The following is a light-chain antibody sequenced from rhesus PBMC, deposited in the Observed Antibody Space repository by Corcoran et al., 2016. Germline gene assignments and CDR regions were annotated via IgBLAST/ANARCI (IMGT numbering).Light chain of an antibody. CDR1: QSVSSS. CDR3: QQYSNWPLT. CDR2: GAS. Sequence: EIVMTQSPAHLSLSPGERSTLSCRASQSVSSSLARYKQKPGKAPRLLIYGASSRATGIPDRFRGSGSGTEFTLTISSLEPEDFAVYYCQQYSNWPLTFGGGTKVEIK. J-gene: IGKJ4*01. V-gene: IGKV3-42*03.